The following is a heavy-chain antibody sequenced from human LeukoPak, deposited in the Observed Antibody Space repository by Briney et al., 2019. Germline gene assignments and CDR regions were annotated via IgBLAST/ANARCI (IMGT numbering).Heavy chain of an antibody. CDR2: IYYSGST. CDR3: VRLGDSYATDY. CDR1: GFTFSSYW. J-gene: IGHJ4*02. V-gene: IGHV4-39*01. Sequence: GSLRLSCAASGFTFSSYWMHWVRQAPGKGLEWVGSIYYSGSTYYNPSLKSRVTISVDTSKNQFSLKLSSVTAADTAVYYCVRLGDSYATDYWGQGTLVTVSS. D-gene: IGHD5-18*01.